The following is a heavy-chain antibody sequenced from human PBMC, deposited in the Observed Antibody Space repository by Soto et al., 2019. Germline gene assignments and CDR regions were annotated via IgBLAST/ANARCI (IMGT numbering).Heavy chain of an antibody. CDR1: GGPTTTDNY. J-gene: IGHJ4*02. CDR2: IYYSGST. CDR3: AREGGVSPDGGLCYFDS. D-gene: IGHD2-15*01. Sequence: SETLSLTCSVSGGPTTTDNYWSCIRQTPGKGLEWIGHIYYSGSTDYNPSLKSRVTISIDTSKNQFSLKLRSVTAADTAVYYCAREGGVSPDGGLCYFDSWGQGTLVTVSS. V-gene: IGHV4-30-4*01.